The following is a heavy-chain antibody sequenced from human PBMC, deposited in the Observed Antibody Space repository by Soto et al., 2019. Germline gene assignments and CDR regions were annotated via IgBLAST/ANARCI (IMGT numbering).Heavy chain of an antibody. D-gene: IGHD3-10*01. CDR2: IYHSGST. CDR3: ARDRIYYGSGKYYFDY. J-gene: IGHJ4*02. Sequence: QVQLQESGPGLVKPSQTLSLTCTVSGGSITRGTYYWTWIRQHPVKGLEWIGYIYHSGSTYYNPYLKSRVTISVDTSKNQFSLKLSSVTAADTAVYYCARDRIYYGSGKYYFDYWGQGILVTVS. V-gene: IGHV4-31*03. CDR1: GGSITRGTYY.